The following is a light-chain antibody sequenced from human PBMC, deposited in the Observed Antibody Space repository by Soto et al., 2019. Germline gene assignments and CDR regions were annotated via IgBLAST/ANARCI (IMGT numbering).Light chain of an antibody. CDR3: SSYAGSNNLV. CDR1: SSDVGGYNY. CDR2: EVS. V-gene: IGLV2-8*01. Sequence: QSVLTQPPSASGSPGQSVTISCTGTSSDVGGYNYVSWYQQHPGKAPKLMIYEVSKRPSGVPDRFSGSKSGNTASLTVSGPQAADEADYYCSSYAGSNNLVFGGGTKLTVL. J-gene: IGLJ2*01.